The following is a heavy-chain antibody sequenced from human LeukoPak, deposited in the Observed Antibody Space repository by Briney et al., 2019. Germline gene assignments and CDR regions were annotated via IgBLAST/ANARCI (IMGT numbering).Heavy chain of an antibody. CDR1: GGTFSSYA. CDR3: ASSTGAHYYYYGMDV. J-gene: IGHJ6*02. D-gene: IGHD1-26*01. V-gene: IGHV1-69*13. Sequence: ASVKVSCRASGGTFSSYAISWVRQAPGQGLEWMGGIIPIFGTANYAQKFQGRVTITADESTSTAYMELSSLRSEDTAVYYCASSTGAHYYYYGMDVWGQGTTVTVSS. CDR2: IIPIFGTA.